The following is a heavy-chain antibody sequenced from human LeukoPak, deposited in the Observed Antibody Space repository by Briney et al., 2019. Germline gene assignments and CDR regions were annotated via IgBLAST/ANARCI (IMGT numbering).Heavy chain of an antibody. CDR2: IYNSGIT. CDR1: GGSISSGNYY. Sequence: SETLSLTCTVSGGSISSGNYYWSWIRQPAGKGLEYIGRIYNSGITNYNPSLKSRVTISVDTSKNQFSLKLSSVTAADTAVYYCARERKQRDIAVVVAARYYFDYWGQGTLVTVSS. D-gene: IGHD2-15*01. J-gene: IGHJ4*02. CDR3: ARERKQRDIAVVVAARYYFDY. V-gene: IGHV4-61*02.